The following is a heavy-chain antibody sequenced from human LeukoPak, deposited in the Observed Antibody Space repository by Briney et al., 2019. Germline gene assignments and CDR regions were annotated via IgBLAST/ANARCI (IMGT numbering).Heavy chain of an antibody. CDR1: GASNFSHY. V-gene: IGHV4-59*07. Sequence: SDTLSLICTVSGASNFSHYWRWIRQTPGKGLEWIGKIYLVDDTTKYDPSLGGRVNISVDTSRNQFSLHLSHVTAADTAVYYCARSGGSSAYYSFWGQGTLVTVSS. J-gene: IGHJ4*02. CDR3: ARSGGSSAYYSF. CDR2: IYLVDDTT. D-gene: IGHD3-22*01.